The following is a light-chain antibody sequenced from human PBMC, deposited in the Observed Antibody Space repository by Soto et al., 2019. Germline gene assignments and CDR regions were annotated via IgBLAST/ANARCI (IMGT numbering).Light chain of an antibody. J-gene: IGLJ3*02. V-gene: IGLV2-14*01. CDR2: EVS. Sequence: QSVLTHPASVSGSPGQSITISCTGTSSDVGAYNYVSWYQHHPGRAPKLMIYEVSNRPSGVSNRFSGSKSGNTASLTISGLQTEDEADYYCTSYTSSSTWVFGGGTKLTVL. CDR1: SSDVGAYNY. CDR3: TSYTSSSTWV.